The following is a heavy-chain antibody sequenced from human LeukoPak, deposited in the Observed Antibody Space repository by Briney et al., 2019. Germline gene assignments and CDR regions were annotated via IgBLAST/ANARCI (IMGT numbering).Heavy chain of an antibody. CDR1: GDSISSGYY. CDR2: MYHTGRT. V-gene: IGHV4-38-2*02. D-gene: IGHD5-18*01. CDR3: ARTTEGGYTYDYFYYYYMDV. Sequence: PSGTLSLTCSVSGDSISSGYYWGWIRQPPGKGLEWIGSMYHTGRTDDNPSLKSRVTISVDTSKNQFSLKLSSVTAADTAVYYCARTTEGGYTYDYFYYYYMDVWGKGTTVTISS. J-gene: IGHJ6*03.